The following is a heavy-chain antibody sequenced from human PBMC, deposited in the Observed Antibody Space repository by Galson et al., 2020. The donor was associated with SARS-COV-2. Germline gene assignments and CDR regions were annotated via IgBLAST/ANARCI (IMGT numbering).Heavy chain of an antibody. CDR2: ITHSGNT. J-gene: IGHJ4*02. Sequence: SETLSLTCAVSGYSIPSGYYWCWIRQPQGKGLEWIGSITHSGNTYYNPSLKSRVAISADTSKNQFSLKLTSVTAADTAVYYCASDMAITPCGGDYWGQGTLVTVSS. CDR3: ASDMAITPCGGDY. CDR1: GYSIPSGYY. V-gene: IGHV4-38-2*01. D-gene: IGHD5-12*01.